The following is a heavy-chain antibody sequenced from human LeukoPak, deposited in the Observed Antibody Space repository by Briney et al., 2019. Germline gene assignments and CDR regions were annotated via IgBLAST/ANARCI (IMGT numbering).Heavy chain of an antibody. V-gene: IGHV3-33*01. CDR2: IWYDGSNK. CDR3: ARVSGYCSGGSRYSLFFDY. J-gene: IGHJ4*02. Sequence: GGSLRLSCAASGFTFSSYGMHWVRQAPGKGLEWVAVIWYDGSNKYYADSVKGRFTISRDNSKNTLYLQMNSLRAEDTAVYYCARVSGYCSGGSRYSLFFDYWGQGTLVTVSS. CDR1: GFTFSSYG. D-gene: IGHD2-15*01.